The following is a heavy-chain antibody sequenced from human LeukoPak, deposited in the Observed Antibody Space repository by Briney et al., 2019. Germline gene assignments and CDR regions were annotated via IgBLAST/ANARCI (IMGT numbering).Heavy chain of an antibody. CDR1: GFTFSSYA. V-gene: IGHV3-30*04. Sequence: GRSLRLSCAASGFTFSSYAMHWVRQAPGKGLEWVAVISYDGSNKYYADSVKGRFTISRDNSKNTLYLQMNSLRAEDTAVYYCAREQQQLPTDYYMDVWGKGTTVTVSS. J-gene: IGHJ6*03. D-gene: IGHD6-13*01. CDR2: ISYDGSNK. CDR3: AREQQQLPTDYYMDV.